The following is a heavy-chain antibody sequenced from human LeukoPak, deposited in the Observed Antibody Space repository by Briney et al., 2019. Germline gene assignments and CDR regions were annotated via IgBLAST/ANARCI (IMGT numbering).Heavy chain of an antibody. CDR2: INHSGST. J-gene: IGHJ4*02. D-gene: IGHD3-3*01. CDR1: GGSFSGYY. V-gene: IGHV4-34*01. CDR3: ARANPYMEWGSRGNFDY. Sequence: KSSETLSLTCAVYGGSFSGYYWSWIRQPPGMGLEWIGEINHSGSTNYNPSLKSRVTISVDTSKNQFSLKLSSVTAADTAVYYCARANPYMEWGSRGNFDYWGQGTLVTVSS.